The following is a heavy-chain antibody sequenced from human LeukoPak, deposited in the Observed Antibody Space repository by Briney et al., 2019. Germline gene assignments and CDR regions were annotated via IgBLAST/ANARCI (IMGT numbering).Heavy chain of an antibody. Sequence: GGSLRLSCAASGFTFSSYSMNWVRQAPGKGLEWVSGISWNSGSIGYADSVKGRFTISRDNAKNSLYLQMNSLRAEDMALYYCAKSGYYSGYFDYWGQGTLVTVSS. CDR1: GFTFSSYS. V-gene: IGHV3-9*03. CDR2: ISWNSGSI. J-gene: IGHJ4*02. D-gene: IGHD3-22*01. CDR3: AKSGYYSGYFDY.